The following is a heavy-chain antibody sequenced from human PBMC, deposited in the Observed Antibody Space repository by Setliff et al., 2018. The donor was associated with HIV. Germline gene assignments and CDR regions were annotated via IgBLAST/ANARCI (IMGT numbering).Heavy chain of an antibody. Sequence: GASVKVSCKAYGGTFSNYGISWVRQAPGQGLEWMGGIIPIFGTANYAQKFQGRVTITADKSTSTTYMEVSSLRSEDTAVYYCARERPGDHYESTGYQLADWFDPWGQGTLVTVSS. CDR1: GGTFSNYG. V-gene: IGHV1-69*06. D-gene: IGHD3-22*01. J-gene: IGHJ5*02. CDR3: ARERPGDHYESTGYQLADWFDP. CDR2: IIPIFGTA.